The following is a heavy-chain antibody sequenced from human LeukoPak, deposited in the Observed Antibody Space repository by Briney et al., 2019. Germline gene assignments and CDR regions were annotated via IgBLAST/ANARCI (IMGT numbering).Heavy chain of an antibody. CDR3: ARLVREVTNFES. CDR2: IKQGGSEK. D-gene: IGHD3-10*01. J-gene: IGHJ4*02. Sequence: PGGSLRLSCAASGLTFSSYSMNWVRQAPGKGLEWVANIKQGGSEKYYADSVKGRFTISRDDAKNSLYLQMNSLTAEDTAVYYCARLVREVTNFESWGQGTLVTVSS. CDR1: GLTFSSYS. V-gene: IGHV3-7*01.